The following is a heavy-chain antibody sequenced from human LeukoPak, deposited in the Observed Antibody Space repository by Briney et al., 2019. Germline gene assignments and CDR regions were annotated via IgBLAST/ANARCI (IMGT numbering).Heavy chain of an antibody. D-gene: IGHD6-13*01. CDR3: GRWGAAAGPDY. Sequence: PSETLSLTCTVPGRPITNYYWTSLRQPPAKGREGIGYIYYDGTTNYDPSLKSRVSMSVDTSENQCSLKLSSVTAADTAVYYCGRWGAAAGPDYWGQGTLVTVSS. CDR2: IYYDGTT. V-gene: IGHV4-59*03. CDR1: GRPITNYY. J-gene: IGHJ4*02.